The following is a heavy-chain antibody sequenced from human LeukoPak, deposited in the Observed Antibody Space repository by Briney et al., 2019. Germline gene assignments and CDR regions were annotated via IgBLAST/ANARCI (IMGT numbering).Heavy chain of an antibody. Sequence: GGSLRLSCTVSGLSVSDNSMSWVRQAPGKGLEWVSFIYSGTTHYSDSVKGRFTISRDNSKNTLYLQMNSLRAEDTAVYYCARDLGDYYYMDVWGKGTTVTISS. CDR2: IYSGTT. J-gene: IGHJ6*03. V-gene: IGHV3-53*01. CDR3: ARDLGDYYYMDV. CDR1: GLSVSDNS.